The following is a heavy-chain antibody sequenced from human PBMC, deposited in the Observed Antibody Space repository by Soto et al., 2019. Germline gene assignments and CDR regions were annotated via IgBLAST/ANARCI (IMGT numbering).Heavy chain of an antibody. V-gene: IGHV3-23*01. CDR3: AKGRPNYYDSSAYSY. CDR1: GYTFSTYG. D-gene: IGHD3-22*01. J-gene: IGHJ4*02. Sequence: PGGSLRLSXAASGYTFSTYGMSWVRQAPGKGLEWVSAISGSGHSTHYADSVKGRFTISRDNSKNTLYLQMNSLRAEDTAVYYCAKGRPNYYDSSAYSYWGQGTLVTVSS. CDR2: ISGSGHST.